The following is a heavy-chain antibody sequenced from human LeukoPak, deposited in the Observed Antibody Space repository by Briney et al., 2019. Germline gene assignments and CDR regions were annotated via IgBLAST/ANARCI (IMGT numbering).Heavy chain of an antibody. D-gene: IGHD2/OR15-2a*01. J-gene: IGHJ5*02. CDR3: ARGLRSCNSARCHPTWFDP. Sequence: GASLRLYCAGSRLTFSGYIMNWVRQAPGQGLEWFSSISHSCNYKYYEDSVKGRFTISRDNAMNSLYLQMDSLRAEDTAVYYCARGLRSCNSARCHPTWFDPWGQGALVTVSS. V-gene: IGHV3-21*01. CDR1: RLTFSGYI. CDR2: ISHSCNYK.